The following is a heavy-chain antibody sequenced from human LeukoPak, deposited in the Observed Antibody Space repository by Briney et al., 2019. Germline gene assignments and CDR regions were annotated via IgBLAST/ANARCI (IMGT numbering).Heavy chain of an antibody. CDR1: GGSTSYYY. Sequence: SETLSLTCTVSGGSTSYYYWSWIRQSPGKGLEWIGYIYYNGSTNYNPSLKSRVTISVDISKNQFSLKVTSVTAADTAIYYCARKGGHFDYWGQGTLVTVSS. CDR3: ARKGGHFDY. V-gene: IGHV4-59*01. CDR2: IYYNGST. D-gene: IGHD2-15*01. J-gene: IGHJ4*02.